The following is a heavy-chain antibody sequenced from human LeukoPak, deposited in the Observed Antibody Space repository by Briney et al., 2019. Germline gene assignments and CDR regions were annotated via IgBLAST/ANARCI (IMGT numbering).Heavy chain of an antibody. D-gene: IGHD5-18*01. J-gene: IGHJ5*02. CDR2: ISGSGGST. Sequence: PVGSLRLSCAASGFTFSSYAMSWVRQAPGKGLEWVSAISGSGGSTYYADSVKGRFTISRDNSKITLYLQMNSLRAEDTAVYYCAKSKLWSQGNWFDPWGQGTLVTVSS. V-gene: IGHV3-23*01. CDR1: GFTFSSYA. CDR3: AKSKLWSQGNWFDP.